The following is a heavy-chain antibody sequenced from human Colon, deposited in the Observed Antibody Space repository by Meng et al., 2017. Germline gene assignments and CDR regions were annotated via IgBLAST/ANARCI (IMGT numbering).Heavy chain of an antibody. V-gene: IGHV4-39*07. CDR2: IYYSAST. CDR1: GGSISSSSYY. Sequence: SETLSLTCTVSGGSISSSSYYWGWLRQPPGKGLEWIGSIYYSASTYYNPSLKSRVTISVDTSKNQFSLKLSAVTAADTAAYYCARDPHRGVWGQGTTVTVSS. CDR3: ARDPHRGV. J-gene: IGHJ6*02.